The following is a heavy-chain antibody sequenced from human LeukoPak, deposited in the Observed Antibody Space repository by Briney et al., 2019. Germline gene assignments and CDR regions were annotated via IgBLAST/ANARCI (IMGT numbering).Heavy chain of an antibody. V-gene: IGHV1-18*01. J-gene: IGHJ5*02. CDR2: ISAYNGNT. CDR3: ARESLGYCSSTSCHNWFDP. D-gene: IGHD2-2*01. CDR1: GYTFTSYG. Sequence: ASVKVSCKASGYTFTSYGISWVRQAPGQGLEWMGWISAYNGNTNYAQKLQGRVTMTTDTSTSTAYMELRGLRSDDTAVYYCARESLGYCSSTSCHNWFDPWGQGTLVTVSS.